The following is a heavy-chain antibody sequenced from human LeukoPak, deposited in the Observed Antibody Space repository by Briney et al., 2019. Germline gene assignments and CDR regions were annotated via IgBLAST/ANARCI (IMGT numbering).Heavy chain of an antibody. V-gene: IGHV4-30-4*01. CDR2: IYYSGST. CDR1: GGSISGGDYY. CDR3: ARAPFLFSYYDILTGYYIPIAFDI. D-gene: IGHD3-9*01. Sequence: SETLSLTCTVSGGSISGGDYYWSWIRQPPGKGLEWIGYIYYSGSTYYNPSLKSRVTISVDTSKNQFSLKLSSVTAADTAVYYCARAPFLFSYYDILTGYYIPIAFDIWGQGTMVTVSS. J-gene: IGHJ3*02.